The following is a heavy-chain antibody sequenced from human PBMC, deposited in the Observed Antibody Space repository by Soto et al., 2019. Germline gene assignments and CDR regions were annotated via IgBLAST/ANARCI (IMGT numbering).Heavy chain of an antibody. CDR2: ISGSGGTT. D-gene: IGHD3-3*01. CDR3: ASAYNDFWSGYYR. CDR1: GFTFSSYA. V-gene: IGHV3-23*01. J-gene: IGHJ4*02. Sequence: GGSLRLSCAASGFTFSSYAMSWVRQAPGKGLEWVSAISGSGGTTYSADSVKGRFTISRENSKNTLYLQMNSLRAGDTAVYYCASAYNDFWSGYYRWGQGTLVTVSS.